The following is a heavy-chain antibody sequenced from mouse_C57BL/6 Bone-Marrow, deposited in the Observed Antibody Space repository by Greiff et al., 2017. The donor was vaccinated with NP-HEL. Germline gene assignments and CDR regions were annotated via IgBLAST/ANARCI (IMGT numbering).Heavy chain of an antibody. CDR3: ARDVYYGNYYAMDY. D-gene: IGHD2-1*01. Sequence: EVQVVESGPGLVKPSQSLSLSCSVSGFSFTSCYFWYFLRQHPGNLLGWMCYISYDGSNNYNPTLKKRFSITRDKAKNPFFLKMNSVTTEDTATYYCARDVYYGNYYAMDYWGQGTSVTVSS. V-gene: IGHV3-6*01. CDR2: ISYDGSN. CDR1: GFSFTSCYF. J-gene: IGHJ4*01.